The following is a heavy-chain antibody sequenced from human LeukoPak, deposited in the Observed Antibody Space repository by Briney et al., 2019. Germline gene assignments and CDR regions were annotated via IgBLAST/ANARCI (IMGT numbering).Heavy chain of an antibody. CDR1: GFTFSSYA. V-gene: IGHV3-30*04. D-gene: IGHD5-24*01. Sequence: GGSLRLSCAASGFTFSSYAMHWVRQAPGKGLEWVTVVSADGRTQLYSDSVKGRFTISRDNSLNTLHLQMNSLRTEDTAVYYCAREFGHNRWYFDYWGQGALVTVSS. CDR3: AREFGHNRWYFDY. CDR2: VSADGRTQ. J-gene: IGHJ4*02.